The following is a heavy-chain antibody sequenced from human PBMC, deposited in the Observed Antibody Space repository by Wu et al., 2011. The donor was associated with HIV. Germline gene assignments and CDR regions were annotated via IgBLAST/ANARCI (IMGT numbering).Heavy chain of an antibody. CDR3: ARDDSSGWPEGFDY. CDR1: GYTFTTYA. CDR2: ISTYEGDT. V-gene: IGHV1-18*01. Sequence: PGASVKVSCKASGYTFTTYAISWVRQAPGQGLEWMGWISTYEGDTHYSEKLQGRVTMTTDTSTSTAYMELRSLRFDDTAVYYCARDDSSGWPEGFDYWGQGTLVTVSS. D-gene: IGHD6-19*01. J-gene: IGHJ4*02.